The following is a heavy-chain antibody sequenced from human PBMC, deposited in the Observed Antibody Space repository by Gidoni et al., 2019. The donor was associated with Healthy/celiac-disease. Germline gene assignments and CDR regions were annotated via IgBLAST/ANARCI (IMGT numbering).Heavy chain of an antibody. Sequence: EVQLVQSGAEVKKPGESLKISCKGSGYSFTSYWIGWGRQMPGKGLEWIWVSYPGDSDTRYSPSFQGQVTISADKSISTAYLQWSSLKASDTAMYYCATQPSPYGYLDYWGQGTLVTVSS. J-gene: IGHJ4*02. V-gene: IGHV5-51*01. D-gene: IGHD3-10*01. CDR2: SYPGDSDT. CDR3: ATQPSPYGYLDY. CDR1: GYSFTSYW.